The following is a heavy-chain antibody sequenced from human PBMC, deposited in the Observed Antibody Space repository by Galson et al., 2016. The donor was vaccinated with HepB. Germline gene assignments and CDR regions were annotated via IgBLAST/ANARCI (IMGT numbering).Heavy chain of an antibody. CDR1: GFALSSSGMA. Sequence: PALVKPTQTLTLTCTFSGFALSSSGMAVGWLRQPPGKALEWLALIFWDDDTPYSPSLKSRLTITKDSSKNQVVLKMTNMDHVDTGTYYCARKVTRSHGNPFDQWGQGTQVTVSS. V-gene: IGHV2-5*02. CDR2: IFWDDDT. CDR3: ARKVTRSHGNPFDQ. D-gene: IGHD1-1*01. J-gene: IGHJ4*02.